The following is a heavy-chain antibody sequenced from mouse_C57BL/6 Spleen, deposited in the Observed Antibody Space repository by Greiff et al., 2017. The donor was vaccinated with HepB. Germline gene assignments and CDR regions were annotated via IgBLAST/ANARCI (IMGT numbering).Heavy chain of an antibody. CDR3: ARDQPGSSSFEY. CDR1: GFTFSSYA. CDR2: ISDGGSYT. V-gene: IGHV5-4*01. D-gene: IGHD1-1*01. J-gene: IGHJ2*01. Sequence: VQLQESGGGLVKPGGSLKLSCAASGFTFSSYAMSWVRQTPEKRLEWVATISDGGSYTYYPDNVKGRFTISRDNAKNNLYLQMSHLKSEDTAMYYCARDQPGSSSFEYWGQGTTLTVSS.